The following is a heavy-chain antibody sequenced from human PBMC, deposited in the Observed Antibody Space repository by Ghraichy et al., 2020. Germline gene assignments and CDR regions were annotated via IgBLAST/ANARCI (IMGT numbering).Heavy chain of an antibody. CDR3: ARDLPNNRGDAFDI. CDR1: GGSISSGGYY. J-gene: IGHJ3*02. D-gene: IGHD1/OR15-1a*01. Sequence: SETLSLTCTVSGGSISSGGYYWSWIRQHPGKGLEWIGYIYYSGSTYYNPSLKSRVTISVDTSKNQFSLKLSSVTAADTAVYYCARDLPNNRGDAFDIWGQGTMVTVSS. CDR2: IYYSGST. V-gene: IGHV4-31*03.